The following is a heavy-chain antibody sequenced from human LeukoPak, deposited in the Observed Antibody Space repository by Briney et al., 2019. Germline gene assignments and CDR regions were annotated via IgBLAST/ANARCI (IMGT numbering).Heavy chain of an antibody. CDR2: MNPNSGNT. J-gene: IGHJ4*02. Sequence: GASVKVSCKASGYTFTSYDINWVRQASGQGPEWMGGMNPNSGNTVYAQKFQGRVTMTRDTSISTSYMELGSLRSDDTAVYYCARGRTNYFDYWGQGTLVTVSS. CDR3: ARGRTNYFDY. V-gene: IGHV1-8*01. CDR1: GYTFTSYD.